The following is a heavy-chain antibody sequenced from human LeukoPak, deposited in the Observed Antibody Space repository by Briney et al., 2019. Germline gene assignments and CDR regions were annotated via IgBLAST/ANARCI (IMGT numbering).Heavy chain of an antibody. CDR1: GFTFSSYA. CDR2: ISGSGGST. V-gene: IGHV3-23*01. Sequence: GGSLRLSCAASGFTFSSYAMSWVRQAPGKGLEWVSAISGSGGSTYYADSVKGRFTISRDNAKNSLYLQMNSLRAEDTAVYYCAEVGDGYNLRYWGQGTLVTVSS. D-gene: IGHD5-24*01. CDR3: AEVGDGYNLRY. J-gene: IGHJ4*02.